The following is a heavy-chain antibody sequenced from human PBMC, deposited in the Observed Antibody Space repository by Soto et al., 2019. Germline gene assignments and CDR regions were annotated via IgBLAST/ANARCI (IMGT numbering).Heavy chain of an antibody. J-gene: IGHJ6*02. CDR3: ASQRHTIFGACGIDV. CDR1: GYSFTSYW. Sequence: GESLKISCKGSGYSFTSYWIGWVRQMPGKGLEWMGIIYPGDSDTRYSPSFQGQVTISADKSISTAYLQWSSLTASDTAMYYCASQRHTIFGACGIDVWGQGTTVTVSS. V-gene: IGHV5-51*01. CDR2: IYPGDSDT. D-gene: IGHD3-3*01.